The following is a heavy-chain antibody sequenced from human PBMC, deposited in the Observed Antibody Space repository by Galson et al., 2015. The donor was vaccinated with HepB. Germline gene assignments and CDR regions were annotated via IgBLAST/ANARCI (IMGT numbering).Heavy chain of an antibody. Sequence: SLRLSCAASGFSFSSYAIHWVRQAPGKGLEWVALISNDGSKKYYAGSVKGRFTISRDNSKNTLYLQMSSLRAEDTAVFYCARGPYCSRTNCYNYYYYYYMDVWGKGTTVTVSS. CDR2: ISNDGSKK. D-gene: IGHD2-2*02. CDR3: ARGPYCSRTNCYNYYYYYYMDV. CDR1: GFSFSSYA. V-gene: IGHV3-30-3*01. J-gene: IGHJ6*03.